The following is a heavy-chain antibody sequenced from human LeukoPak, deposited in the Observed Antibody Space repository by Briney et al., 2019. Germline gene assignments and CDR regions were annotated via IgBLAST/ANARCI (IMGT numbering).Heavy chain of an antibody. CDR2: IASKTDGGAT. J-gene: IGHJ4*02. CDR1: GLTVTNAW. CDR3: TTGIRGD. V-gene: IGHV3-15*07. D-gene: IGHD3-10*01. Sequence: HPGGSLRLSCSASGLTVTNAWMNWVRQAPGEGLDWVGRIASKTDGGATDYAAPVKGRFTISRDDSKNTRNLQMNSLKTADTAVYSCTTGIRGDWGQGTLVTVSS.